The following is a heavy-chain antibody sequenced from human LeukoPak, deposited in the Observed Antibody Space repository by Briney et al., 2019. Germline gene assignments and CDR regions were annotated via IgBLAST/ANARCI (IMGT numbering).Heavy chain of an antibody. CDR3: ARTRGIADFDF. CDR2: TYSTGST. J-gene: IGHJ4*01. Sequence: GGSLRLSCVASGFTVSSNYMSWVGQAPGKGLEWVSVTYSTGSTFYADPVKGRFTISRDNSKNTLYLQMKSLRAEDTAVYYCARTRGIADFDFWGQGTLVTVSS. V-gene: IGHV3-66*01. CDR1: GFTVSSNY.